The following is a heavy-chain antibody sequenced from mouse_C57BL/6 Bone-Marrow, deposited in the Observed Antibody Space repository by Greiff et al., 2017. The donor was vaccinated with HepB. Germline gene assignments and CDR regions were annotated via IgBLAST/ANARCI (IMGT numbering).Heavy chain of an antibody. CDR1: GYTFTDYN. Sequence: VQLQQSGPELVKPGASVKISCKASGYTFTDYNMNWVKQSHGKSLEWIGVINPNYGTTSYNQKFKGKATLTVDQSSSTAYMQLNSLTSEDSAVYYCAKREGVYYGNYYWYFDVWGTGTTLTVSS. CDR2: INPNYGTT. D-gene: IGHD2-1*01. V-gene: IGHV1-39*01. J-gene: IGHJ1*03. CDR3: AKREGVYYGNYYWYFDV.